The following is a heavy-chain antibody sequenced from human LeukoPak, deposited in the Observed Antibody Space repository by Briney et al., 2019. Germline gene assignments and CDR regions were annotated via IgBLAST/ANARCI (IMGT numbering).Heavy chain of an antibody. D-gene: IGHD2-15*01. CDR1: GFTVTSNY. J-gene: IGHJ4*02. CDR3: ARDRRYCSGSTCYSGIDY. CDR2: ICSGGST. Sequence: GGSLRLSCAVSGFTVTSNYMTWVRQAPGKGLEWVSVICSGGSTYYADSVKGRFTISRDNSKNTLYLQMKTLRAEDTAVYYCARDRRYCSGSTCYSGIDYWGQGTLVTVSS. V-gene: IGHV3-53*01.